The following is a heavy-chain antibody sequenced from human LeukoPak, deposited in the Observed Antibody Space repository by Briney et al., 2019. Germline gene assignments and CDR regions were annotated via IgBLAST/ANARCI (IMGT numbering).Heavy chain of an antibody. CDR1: GFTVSSNY. J-gene: IGHJ3*02. Sequence: GSLRLSCAASGFTVSSNYMSWVRQAPGKGLEWVSVIYSGGSTYYADSVKGRFTISRDNSKNTLYLQMNSLRAEDTAVYYCARDRGGYSSDAFDIWGQGTMVTVSS. D-gene: IGHD2-15*01. CDR2: IYSGGST. V-gene: IGHV3-53*01. CDR3: ARDRGGYSSDAFDI.